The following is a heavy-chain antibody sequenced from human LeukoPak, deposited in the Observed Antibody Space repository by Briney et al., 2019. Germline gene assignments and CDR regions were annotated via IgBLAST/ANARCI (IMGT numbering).Heavy chain of an antibody. CDR2: ISYDGSNK. V-gene: IGHV3-30*03. Sequence: PTGGSLRLSGAASGFTFSSYGMHWVRQAPGKGLEWVAVISYDGSNKYYADSVKGRFTISRDNSKNTLYLQMNSLRAEDTAVYYCATPTGLGYYYGMDVWGQGTTVTVSS. D-gene: IGHD1-14*01. CDR1: GFTFSSYG. J-gene: IGHJ6*02. CDR3: ATPTGLGYYYGMDV.